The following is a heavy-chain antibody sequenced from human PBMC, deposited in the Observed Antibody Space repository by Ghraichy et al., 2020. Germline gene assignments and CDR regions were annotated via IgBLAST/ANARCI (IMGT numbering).Heavy chain of an antibody. CDR1: GGSISSSSYY. Sequence: SETLSLTCTVSGGSISSSSYYWGWIRQPPGKGLEWIGSIYYSGSTYYNPSLKSRVTISVDTSKNQFSLKLSSVTAADTAVYYCARHGDGIAARPTAEDIVATIPFDYWGQGTLVTVSS. CDR3: ARHGDGIAARPTAEDIVATIPFDY. V-gene: IGHV4-39*01. J-gene: IGHJ4*02. CDR2: IYYSGST. D-gene: IGHD5-12*01.